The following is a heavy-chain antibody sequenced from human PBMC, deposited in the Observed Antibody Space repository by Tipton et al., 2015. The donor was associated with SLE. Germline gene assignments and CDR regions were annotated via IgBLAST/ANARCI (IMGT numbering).Heavy chain of an antibody. CDR2: ISSSSSYI. Sequence: SLRLSCAASGFTFSDYYMTWIRQAPGKGLEWVSSISSSSSYIYYADSVKGRFTISRDNAKNSLYLQMNSLRAEDTAVYYCARVLEYQLLGWRYFDYWGQGTLVTVSS. CDR1: GFTFSDYY. D-gene: IGHD2-2*01. V-gene: IGHV3-11*06. J-gene: IGHJ4*02. CDR3: ARVLEYQLLGWRYFDY.